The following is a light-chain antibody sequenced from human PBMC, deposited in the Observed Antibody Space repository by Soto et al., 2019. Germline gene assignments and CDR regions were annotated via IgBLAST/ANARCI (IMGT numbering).Light chain of an antibody. V-gene: IGKV3-20*01. CDR1: QSVSSSY. J-gene: IGKJ5*01. Sequence: EIVLTQSPGTLSLSPGERATLSCKASQSVSSSYLAWYRQKPGPAPRLLIHGASSRATGIPDRVSGSGSGTDFTLTISRLEPEDFAVYYCQQYGSSPSITFGQGTRLDIK. CDR2: GAS. CDR3: QQYGSSPSIT.